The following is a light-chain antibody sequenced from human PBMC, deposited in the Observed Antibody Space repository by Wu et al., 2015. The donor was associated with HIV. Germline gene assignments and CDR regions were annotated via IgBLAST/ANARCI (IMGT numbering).Light chain of an antibody. CDR3: HQYNSYST. V-gene: IGKV1-5*03. Sequence: DIQMIQSPSTLSASIGDRVNITCRASQPIGIWLAWYQQKPGKAPKLLIYKASTLEIGVPIRFSGSGSGTEFVLTISSLQPDDFATYYCHQYNSYSTFGQGTKVEIK. CDR1: QPIGIW. CDR2: KAS. J-gene: IGKJ1*01.